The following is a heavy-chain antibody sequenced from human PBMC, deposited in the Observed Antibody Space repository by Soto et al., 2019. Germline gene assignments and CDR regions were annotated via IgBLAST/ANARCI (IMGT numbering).Heavy chain of an antibody. Sequence: GGSLRLSCAASGFTFSDYGMHWVRQAPGKGLEWVAVIWYDGSNKYYADSVKGRFTISRDNSKNTLYLQMNSLRAEDTAVYYCASGYCSGGSCPTMHYFDYWGQGTVVTVSS. CDR3: ASGYCSGGSCPTMHYFDY. J-gene: IGHJ4*02. V-gene: IGHV3-33*01. D-gene: IGHD2-15*01. CDR2: IWYDGSNK. CDR1: GFTFSDYG.